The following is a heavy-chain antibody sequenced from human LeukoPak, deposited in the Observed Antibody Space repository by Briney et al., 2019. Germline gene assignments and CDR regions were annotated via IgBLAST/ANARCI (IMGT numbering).Heavy chain of an antibody. CDR1: EFTFSSYA. CDR3: ARAWIYSNGWYNY. Sequence: PGGSLRLSCAASEFTFSSYAMNWVRQAPGKGLEWVANIKQDGSEKYYVDSVKGRFTISRDNAKNSLYLQMNSLRVEDTAVYYCARAWIYSNGWYNYWGQGPLVTVSS. CDR2: IKQDGSEK. J-gene: IGHJ4*02. D-gene: IGHD6-19*01. V-gene: IGHV3-7*04.